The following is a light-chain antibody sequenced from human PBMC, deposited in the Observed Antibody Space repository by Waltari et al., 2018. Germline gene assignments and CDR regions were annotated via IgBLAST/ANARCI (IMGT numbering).Light chain of an antibody. CDR2: EDT. V-gene: IGLV2-23*01. CDR1: TSDVGSYNL. CDR3: CAHAGSGIWV. Sequence: QSALTQPAPVSGSPGQSIPLPCTGPTSDVGSYNLVSRYQQHPGKVPKLIIYEDTNRPSGVSDRFSGSKSGNTASLTISGLQAEDEADYHCCAHAGSGIWVFGGGTKLTVL. J-gene: IGLJ3*02.